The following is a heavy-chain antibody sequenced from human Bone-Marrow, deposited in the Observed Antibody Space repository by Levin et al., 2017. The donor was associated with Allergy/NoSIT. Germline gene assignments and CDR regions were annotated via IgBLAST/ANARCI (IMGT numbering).Heavy chain of an antibody. CDR3: ARGGYCSGMSCYYFYYYMDV. CDR1: GFSFSGTT. Sequence: GGSLRLSCAASGFSFSGTTMHWVRQISGKGLEWVGRIRSKANSYATAYATSVRGRFTISRDDSKNTAYLQMNSLKPEDTAVYYCARGGYCSGMSCYYFYYYMDVWGKGTTVTVSS. CDR2: IRSKANSYAT. D-gene: IGHD2-15*01. V-gene: IGHV3-73*01. J-gene: IGHJ6*03.